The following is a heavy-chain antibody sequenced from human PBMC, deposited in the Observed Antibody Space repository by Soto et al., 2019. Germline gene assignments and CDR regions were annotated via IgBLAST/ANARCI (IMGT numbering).Heavy chain of an antibody. CDR3: ARTRDNNINYYYALDV. V-gene: IGHV4-59*01. Sequence: SETLSLTCTVSGGSINSYFWTWIRQSPGKGLQWIGYIHYSGSANYNPSLKTRVTISFDTSKNQFSLRLSSVTAADTAVYYCARTRDNNINYYYALDVWGPGTTVTVSS. J-gene: IGHJ6*02. D-gene: IGHD1-20*01. CDR1: GGSINSYF. CDR2: IHYSGSA.